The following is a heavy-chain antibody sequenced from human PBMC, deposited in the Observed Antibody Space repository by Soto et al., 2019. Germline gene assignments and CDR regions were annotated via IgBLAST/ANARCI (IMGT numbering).Heavy chain of an antibody. D-gene: IGHD2-8*01. CDR2: INMDGSST. Sequence: PGGSLRLSCAASGFTFSGDWMHWVRQAAGKGLVWVSRINMDGSSTNYADSVKGRFTISRDNAKNTLYLQMNSLRADDTAVYYFSGVWSAPASYFVSLGQGPLVTVPQ. J-gene: IGHJ4*02. V-gene: IGHV3-74*01. CDR1: GFTFSGDW. CDR3: SGVWSAPASYFVS.